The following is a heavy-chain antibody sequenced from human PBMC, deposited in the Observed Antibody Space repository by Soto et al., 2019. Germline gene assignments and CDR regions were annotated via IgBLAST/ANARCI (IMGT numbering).Heavy chain of an antibody. J-gene: IGHJ6*03. D-gene: IGHD6-13*01. CDR2: ISSSGSTI. CDR3: ARLYEMRSFYNLSWHYLDV. CDR1: GFTFSDYY. Sequence: QVQLVESGGGLVKPGGSLRLSCAASGFTFSDYYMSWIRQAPGKGLEWVSYISSSGSTIYYADSVKGRYTISRDNAKNSLYLQMNGMRADATAVYYCARLYEMRSFYNLSWHYLDVWGKGSTVTVSS. V-gene: IGHV3-11*01.